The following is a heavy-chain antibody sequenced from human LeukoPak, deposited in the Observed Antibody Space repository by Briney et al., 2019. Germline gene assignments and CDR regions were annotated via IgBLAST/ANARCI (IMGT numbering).Heavy chain of an antibody. V-gene: IGHV4-61*01. CDR1: GGSVSSGSYY. Sequence: SETLSLTCTVSGGSVSSGSYYWSWIRQPPGKGLEWIGYIYYSGSTNYNPSLKSRVTISVDPSKNQFSLKLSSVTAADTAVYYCARAPTYYDILTGYYIWFDPWGQGALVTVSS. CDR3: ARAPTYYDILTGYYIWFDP. CDR2: IYYSGST. D-gene: IGHD3-9*01. J-gene: IGHJ5*02.